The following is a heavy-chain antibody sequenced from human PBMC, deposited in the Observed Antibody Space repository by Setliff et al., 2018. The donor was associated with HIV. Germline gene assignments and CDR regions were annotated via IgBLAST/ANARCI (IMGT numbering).Heavy chain of an antibody. CDR2: IDQSGST. Sequence: TLSLTCAVYGGSFSGYSWTWIRQPPGKGLEWIGEIDQSGSTNYNPSLKSRVTTSVDTSKNQFSLKLSSLTAADTAVYYCARGGGPTIFGLDPWGQGTLVTVSS. J-gene: IGHJ5*02. D-gene: IGHD3-3*01. V-gene: IGHV4-34*01. CDR1: GGSFSGYS. CDR3: ARGGGPTIFGLDP.